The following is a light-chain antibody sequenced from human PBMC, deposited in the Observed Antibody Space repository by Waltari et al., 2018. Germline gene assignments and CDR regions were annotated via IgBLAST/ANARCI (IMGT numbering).Light chain of an antibody. J-gene: IGKJ5*01. CDR3: QQYSNSPIT. V-gene: IGKV3-20*01. Sequence: EIVLTQSPGTLSLSPGERATLSCRASHNDSRSYLAWYQQKPGQAPRLLIYDDSSRATGIPGRFGGSGSGTDFTLTISRLEPEDFAVYYCQQYSNSPITFGQGTRLEIK. CDR2: DDS. CDR1: HNDSRSY.